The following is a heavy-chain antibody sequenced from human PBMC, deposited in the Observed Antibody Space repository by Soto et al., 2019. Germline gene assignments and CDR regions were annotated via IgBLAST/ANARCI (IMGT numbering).Heavy chain of an antibody. CDR3: ARDFDKSRGYYSRGVVDY. CDR1: GYTFADYY. V-gene: IGHV1-2*02. CDR2: INPHSGGT. J-gene: IGHJ4*02. D-gene: IGHD3-22*01. Sequence: QVQLVQSGAEVKKPGDSVKVSCKASGYTFADYYMHWVRQAPGQGLEWMRWINPHSGGTNSAPKFQGRVTMTRDTANSPAYMGLCRVRSDYTAGYYCARDFDKSRGYYSRGVVDYWGQGTLVSVSS.